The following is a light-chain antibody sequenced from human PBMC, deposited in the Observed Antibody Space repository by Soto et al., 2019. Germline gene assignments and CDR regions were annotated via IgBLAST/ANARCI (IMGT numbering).Light chain of an antibody. CDR3: SSYTSSSTYV. Sequence: QSLLTQPASVSGSPGQSITIFCTGTSSDVGGYNYVSWYQQHPGKAPKLMIYDVSNRPSGVSNRFSGSKSGNTASLTISGLQAEDEADYYCSSYTSSSTYVFGTGTKVT. J-gene: IGLJ1*01. V-gene: IGLV2-14*01. CDR2: DVS. CDR1: SSDVGGYNY.